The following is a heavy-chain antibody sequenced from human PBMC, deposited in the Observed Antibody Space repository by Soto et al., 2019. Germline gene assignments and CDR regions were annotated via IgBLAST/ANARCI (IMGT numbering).Heavy chain of an antibody. CDR3: ARGPIAVAGHYYYYYGMDV. D-gene: IGHD6-19*01. V-gene: IGHV4-31*03. CDR2: IYYSGST. Sequence: QVQLQESGPGLVKPSQTLSLTCTVSGGSISSGGYYWSWIRQHPGKGLEWIGYIYYSGSTYYNPPLKSRVTISVDTSKNQFSLKLSSVTAADTAVYYCARGPIAVAGHYYYYYGMDVWGQGTTVTVSS. J-gene: IGHJ6*02. CDR1: GGSISSGGYY.